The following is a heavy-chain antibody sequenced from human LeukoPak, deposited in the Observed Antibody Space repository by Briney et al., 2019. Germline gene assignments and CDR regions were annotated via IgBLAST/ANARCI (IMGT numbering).Heavy chain of an antibody. CDR1: GFTFSSYA. V-gene: IGHV3-30*14. CDR2: ISYDGSNK. Sequence: GGSLRLSCAASGFTFSSYAMHWVRQAPGKGLEWVAVISYDGSNKYYADSVKGRFTISRDNSKNALYLQMNSLRAEDTAVYYCARDRGYFDYWGQGTLVTVSS. D-gene: IGHD3-10*01. CDR3: ARDRGYFDY. J-gene: IGHJ4*02.